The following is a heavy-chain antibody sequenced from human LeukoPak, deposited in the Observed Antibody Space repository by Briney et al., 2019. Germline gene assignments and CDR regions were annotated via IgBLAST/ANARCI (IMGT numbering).Heavy chain of an antibody. Sequence: GGSLRLSCAASEFTFSSHSMNWVRQAPGKGLEWVSSISRSGGSIYYADSLKGRFTISRDNAKNSLYLQMNSLRAEDTAVYFCARSLKVSAALDVYDIWGQGTMVTVSS. CDR1: EFTFSSHS. D-gene: IGHD2-2*01. J-gene: IGHJ3*02. V-gene: IGHV3-21*01. CDR3: ARSLKVSAALDVYDI. CDR2: ISRSGGSI.